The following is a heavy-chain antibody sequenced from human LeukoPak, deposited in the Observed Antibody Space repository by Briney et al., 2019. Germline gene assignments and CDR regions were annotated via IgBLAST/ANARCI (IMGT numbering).Heavy chain of an antibody. CDR3: ARGTYDFRPRWDV. J-gene: IGHJ6*04. CDR1: GYSISSGYY. CDR2: IYHSGST. V-gene: IGHV4-38-2*02. D-gene: IGHD3-3*01. Sequence: SETLSLTCTVSGYSISSGYYWGWIRQPPGKGLEWIGSIYHSGSTYYNPSLKSRVTISVDRSKNQFSLKLSSVTAADAAVYYCARGTYDFRPRWDVWGKGTTVTVSS.